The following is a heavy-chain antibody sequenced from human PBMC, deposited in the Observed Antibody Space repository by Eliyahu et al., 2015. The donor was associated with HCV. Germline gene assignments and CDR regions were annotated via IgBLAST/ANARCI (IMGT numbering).Heavy chain of an antibody. Sequence: QVQLQQWGAGLLKPSETLSLTCAVYGGSFSGYYWSWIRQPPGKGLEWIGEINHSGSTNYNPSLKSRVTISVDTSKNQFSLKLSSVTAADTAVYYCARNQRQLARVGFDPWGQGTLVTVSS. CDR3: ARNQRQLARVGFDP. CDR2: INHSGST. D-gene: IGHD6-13*01. V-gene: IGHV4-34*01. J-gene: IGHJ5*02. CDR1: GGSFSGYY.